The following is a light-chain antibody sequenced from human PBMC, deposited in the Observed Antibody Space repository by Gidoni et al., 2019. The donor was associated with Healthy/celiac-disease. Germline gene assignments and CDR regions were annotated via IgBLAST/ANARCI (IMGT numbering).Light chain of an antibody. J-gene: IGLJ3*02. CDR1: SLRSYY. V-gene: IGLV3-19*01. CDR2: GKN. Sequence: SSELTQDPAVSVALGQTVRITCQGDSLRSYYASWYQQKPGQAPVLVIYGKNNRPSGIPDRFSGSSSRNTASLTITGAQAEDEADYYCNSRDSSGNHPFGGGTKLTVL. CDR3: NSRDSSGNHP.